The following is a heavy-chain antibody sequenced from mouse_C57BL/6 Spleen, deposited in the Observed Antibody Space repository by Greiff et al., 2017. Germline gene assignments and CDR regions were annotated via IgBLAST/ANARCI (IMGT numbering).Heavy chain of an antibody. V-gene: IGHV1-55*01. J-gene: IGHJ4*01. CDR2: IYPGSGST. D-gene: IGHD2-5*01. CDR3: ARWGAYYSNSAYAMDY. Sequence: QVQLQQPGAELVKPGASVKMSCKASGYTFTSYWITWVKQRPGQGLEWIGDIYPGSGSTNYNEKFKSKATLTVDTSSSTAYMQLSGLTSEDSAVYYCARWGAYYSNSAYAMDYWGQGTSVTVSS. CDR1: GYTFTSYW.